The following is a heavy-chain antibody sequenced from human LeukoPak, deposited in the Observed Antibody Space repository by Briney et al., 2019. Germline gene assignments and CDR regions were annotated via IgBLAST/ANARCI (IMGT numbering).Heavy chain of an antibody. J-gene: IGHJ6*03. V-gene: IGHV3-23*01. CDR3: AKNRGGTYKYYMDV. CDR2: VSGSGGAT. Sequence: GGSLRVFCAASGFTFNNYAMSWVRQAPAMGLEWLSYVSGSGGATYYAASVKGRFTISRDNSKDTVYLQMGSLRAEGTAVYYCAKNRGGTYKYYMDVWGNGTTVTVSS. D-gene: IGHD1-1*01. CDR1: GFTFNNYA.